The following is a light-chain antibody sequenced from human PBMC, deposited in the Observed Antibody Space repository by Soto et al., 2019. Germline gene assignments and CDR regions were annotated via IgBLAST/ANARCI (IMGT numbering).Light chain of an antibody. CDR1: SSDIGGYNY. CDR2: VVS. Sequence: QLVLAQPTSVSGSPGQSIAISCTGTSSDIGGYNYVSWHQQHPGKAPKVLISVVSNRPSGVSDRFSGSKSGNTAYLTISGLQPEDEADYYCSSYRSGGIFVFGSGTKLTVL. J-gene: IGLJ1*01. CDR3: SSYRSGGIFV. V-gene: IGLV2-14*01.